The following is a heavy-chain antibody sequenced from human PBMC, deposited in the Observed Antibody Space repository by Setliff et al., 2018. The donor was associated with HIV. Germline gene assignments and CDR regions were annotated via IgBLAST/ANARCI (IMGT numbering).Heavy chain of an antibody. Sequence: ASVKVSCKASGYSFTTYGVYWVRQAPGQGLEWMGWIGTQNGNTNYAQKFQGRVTMTTDTSTNTAYMELSSLTSGDTAVYYCAREGLWFGDRGFYMDVWGKGTAVTVSS. CDR2: IGTQNGNT. CDR1: GYSFTTYG. J-gene: IGHJ6*04. CDR3: AREGLWFGDRGFYMDV. V-gene: IGHV1-18*01. D-gene: IGHD3-10*01.